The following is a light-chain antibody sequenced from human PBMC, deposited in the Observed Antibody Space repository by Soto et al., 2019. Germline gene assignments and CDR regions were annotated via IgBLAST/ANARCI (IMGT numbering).Light chain of an antibody. CDR2: EDN. CDR1: SGSIASNY. J-gene: IGLJ3*02. V-gene: IGLV6-57*01. Sequence: NFMLTQPHSVSESPGKTVTISCTRSSGSIASNYVQWYQQRPGSSPTTVIYEDNQRPAGVPDRFSGSIDSSSNSASLTISGLETEDEADYYCQSYDATNQVFGGGTKLTLL. CDR3: QSYDATNQV.